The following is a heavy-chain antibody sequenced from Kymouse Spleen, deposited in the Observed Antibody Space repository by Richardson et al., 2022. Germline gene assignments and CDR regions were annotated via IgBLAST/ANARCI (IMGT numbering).Heavy chain of an antibody. CDR3: ARRGYSSYWYFDL. CDR2: INHSGST. Sequence: QVQLQQWGAGLLKPSETLSLTCAVYGGSFSGYYWSWIRQPPGKGLEWIGEINHSGSTNYNPSLKSRVTISVDTSKNQFSLKLSSVTAADTAVYYCARRGYSSYWYFDLWGRGTLVTVSS. V-gene: IGHV4-34*01. D-gene: IGHD6-13*01,IGHD6-19*01,IGHD6-25*01. CDR1: GGSFSGYY. J-gene: IGHJ2*01.